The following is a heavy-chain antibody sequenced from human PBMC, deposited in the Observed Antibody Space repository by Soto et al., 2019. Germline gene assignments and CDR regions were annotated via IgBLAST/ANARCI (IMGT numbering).Heavy chain of an antibody. CDR2: ISYDGSNK. CDR3: AKGPPYGSGSYYYYGMDV. CDR1: GFTFSSYG. V-gene: IGHV3-30*18. Sequence: GGSLRLSCAASGFTFSSYGMHWVRQAPGKGLEWVAVISYDGSNKYYADSVKGRFTISRDNSKNTLYLQMNSLRAEDTAVYYCAKGPPYGSGSYYYYGMDVWGQGTTVTVS. J-gene: IGHJ6*02. D-gene: IGHD3-10*01.